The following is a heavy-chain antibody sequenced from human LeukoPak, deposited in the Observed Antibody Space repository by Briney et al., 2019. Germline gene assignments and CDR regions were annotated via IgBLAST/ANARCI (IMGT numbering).Heavy chain of an antibody. J-gene: IGHJ6*03. V-gene: IGHV1-3*03. CDR3: ARGLPLGYSYGGDSYYYMDV. Sequence: GASVKVSCKASGYTFTTYIMHWVRQAPGQRLEWMGWINAGNGNTKFSQEFQGRVTITGDTSASTAYMELSSLRSEDMAVYYCARGLPLGYSYGGDSYYYMDVWGTGTTVTVS. CDR1: GYTFTTYI. D-gene: IGHD5-18*01. CDR2: INAGNGNT.